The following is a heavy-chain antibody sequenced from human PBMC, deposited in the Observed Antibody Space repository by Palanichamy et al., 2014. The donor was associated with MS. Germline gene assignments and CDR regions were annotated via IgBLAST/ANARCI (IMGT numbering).Heavy chain of an antibody. Sequence: QVQLVESGGGAVQPGGSLRLSSTSSGFTFSNYAMHWVRQAPGKGLEWLSFISYDGYNKYYADSLKGRFTISRDNSRNTVYLQMNSLKSEDTALYYRARDRYGDYATHWLDPWGQGTLVTVSS. J-gene: IGHJ5*02. CDR3: ARDRYGDYATHWLDP. CDR2: ISYDGYNK. V-gene: IGHV3-30*03. CDR1: GFTFSNYA. D-gene: IGHD4-17*01.